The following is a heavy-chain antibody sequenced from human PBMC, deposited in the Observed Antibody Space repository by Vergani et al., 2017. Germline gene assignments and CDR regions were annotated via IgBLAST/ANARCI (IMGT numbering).Heavy chain of an antibody. D-gene: IGHD3-10*01. CDR3: ANLWFGELSGDYFDY. V-gene: IGHV3-30*02. CDR1: GFTFSSYG. J-gene: IGHJ4*02. CDR2: IRYDGSNK. Sequence: QVQLVESGGGVVQPGGSLRLSCAASGFTFSSYGMHWVRQAPGKGLEWVAFIRYDGSNKYYADSVKGRFTISRDNSKNTLYLQMNSLRAEDTAVYYCANLWFGELSGDYFDYWGQGTLVTDSS.